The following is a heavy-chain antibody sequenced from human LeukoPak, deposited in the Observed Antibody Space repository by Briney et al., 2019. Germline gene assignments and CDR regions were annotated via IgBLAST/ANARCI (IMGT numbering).Heavy chain of an antibody. D-gene: IGHD4/OR15-4a*01. V-gene: IGHV3-23*01. CDR2: ISGSGGST. CDR1: EITFSKYA. CDR3: ASTLVRVTSEPGYYFDH. J-gene: IGHJ4*02. Sequence: GGSLRLSCAASEITFSKYAMTWVSQAPGRGLEWVSAISGSGGSTFYADSVKGRFTISRGNSKNTLYLQMNSLRAEDAAVYYCASTLVRVTSEPGYYFDHWGQGALVTVSS.